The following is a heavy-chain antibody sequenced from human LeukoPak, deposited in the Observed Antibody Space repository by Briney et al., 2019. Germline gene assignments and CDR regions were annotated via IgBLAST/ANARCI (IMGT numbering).Heavy chain of an antibody. V-gene: IGHV5-51*01. CDR3: ARPALGELSLLDY. Sequence: GESLQISCKGSGSIFTCYWIGGVRQLPGKGLEWMGIIYPGDSDTSYSPSFQGQVTISADKSISTAYLQWSSLKASDTAMYYCARPALGELSLLDYWGQGTLVTVPS. J-gene: IGHJ4*02. CDR2: IYPGDSDT. D-gene: IGHD3-16*02. CDR1: GSIFTCYW.